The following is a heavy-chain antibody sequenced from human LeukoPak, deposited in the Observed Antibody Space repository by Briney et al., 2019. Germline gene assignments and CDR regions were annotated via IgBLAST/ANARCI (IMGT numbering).Heavy chain of an antibody. Sequence: PRASVKVSCKASGGTFSSYAISWVRQAPGQGLEWMGRIIPILDITKYARRFQGRVTITADKSSSTAYMELSSLRSDDTAVYYCARWRLSDDVLTTYYWKAVIDNYFDPWGQGTLVTVSS. CDR1: GGTFSSYA. CDR2: IIPILDIT. J-gene: IGHJ5*02. CDR3: ARWRLSDDVLTTYYWKAVIDNYFDP. V-gene: IGHV1-69*04. D-gene: IGHD3-9*01.